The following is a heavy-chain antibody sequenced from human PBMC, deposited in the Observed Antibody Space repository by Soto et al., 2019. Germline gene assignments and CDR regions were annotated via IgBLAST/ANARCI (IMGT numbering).Heavy chain of an antibody. CDR1: GGSFSGYY. D-gene: IGHD3-10*01. J-gene: IGHJ4*02. CDR3: AREGRYYGSGSYYNYYFDY. Sequence: SETLSLTCAVYGGSFSGYYWSWIRQPPGKGLEWIGEINHSGSTNYNPSLKSRVTISVDTSKNQFSLKLSSVTAADTAVYYCAREGRYYGSGSYYNYYFDYWGQGTLVTVSS. CDR2: INHSGST. V-gene: IGHV4-34*01.